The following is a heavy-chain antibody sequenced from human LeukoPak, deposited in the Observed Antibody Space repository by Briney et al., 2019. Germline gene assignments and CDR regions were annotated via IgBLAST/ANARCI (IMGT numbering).Heavy chain of an antibody. V-gene: IGHV3-11*01. CDR1: GFTFSDYY. CDR2: ISSSGSTI. Sequence: PGGSLRLSCAASGFTFSDYYMSWIRQAPGKGLEWVSCISSSGSTIYYADSVKGRFTISRDNAKNSLYLQMNSLRAEDTAVYYCARGHHRAAAGILRDPWGQGTLVTVSS. J-gene: IGHJ5*02. D-gene: IGHD6-13*01. CDR3: ARGHHRAAAGILRDP.